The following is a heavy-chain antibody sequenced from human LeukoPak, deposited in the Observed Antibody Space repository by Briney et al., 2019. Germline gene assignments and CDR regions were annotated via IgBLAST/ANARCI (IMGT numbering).Heavy chain of an antibody. D-gene: IGHD1-26*01. Sequence: PGGSLRLSCAASGFTFSSYAMSWVRQAPGKGLEWVSAISGSGGSTYYTDSVKGRFTISRDNSKNTLYLQMNSLRAEDTAVYYCATKSGSYYDAFDIWGQGTMVTVSS. CDR1: GFTFSSYA. J-gene: IGHJ3*02. CDR2: ISGSGGST. V-gene: IGHV3-23*01. CDR3: ATKSGSYYDAFDI.